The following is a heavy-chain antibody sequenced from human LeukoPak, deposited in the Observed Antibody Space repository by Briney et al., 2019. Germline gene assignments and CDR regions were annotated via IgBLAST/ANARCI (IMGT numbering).Heavy chain of an antibody. V-gene: IGHV4-31*03. J-gene: IGHJ4*02. CDR1: GGSISRGGYY. Sequence: PSETLSLTCTVSGGSISRGGYYWNWIRQHPREGLEWIGYFYYSRTTSYNPSLKSRATISVDTSNNQFSLKLSSVTAVDTAVYYCARGDYGLYFFDSWGRGTLVTVSS. CDR2: FYYSRTT. D-gene: IGHD4-17*01. CDR3: ARGDYGLYFFDS.